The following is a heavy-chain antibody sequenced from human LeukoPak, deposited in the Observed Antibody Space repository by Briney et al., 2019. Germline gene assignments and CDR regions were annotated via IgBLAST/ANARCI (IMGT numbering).Heavy chain of an antibody. Sequence: SETLSLTCAVYGGSLSGYYWGWIRPPPGEGLEWGGEMKQSGGTNYNPCINNRVTISVGTSKKQVSLKMSSVPTADTAVSYGARGRGAAMDGYFDYWGQGTLVTVSS. J-gene: IGHJ4*02. D-gene: IGHD5-18*01. CDR2: MKQSGGT. CDR3: ARGRGAAMDGYFDY. V-gene: IGHV4-34*01. CDR1: GGSLSGYY.